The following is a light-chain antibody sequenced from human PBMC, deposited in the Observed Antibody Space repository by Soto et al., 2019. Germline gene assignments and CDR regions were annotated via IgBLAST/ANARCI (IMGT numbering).Light chain of an antibody. CDR2: STS. J-gene: IGLJ2*01. CDR1: SGSVSASYY. CDR3: VLYMGSGISV. V-gene: IGLV8-61*01. Sequence: QTVVTQEPSFSVSPGGTVTLTCGLSSGSVSASYYPSLYQQTPGQAPRTLIYSTSTRSSGVPDRFSGSILGNKAALTITGAQADDECDYYCVLYMGSGISVFGGGTKLTVL.